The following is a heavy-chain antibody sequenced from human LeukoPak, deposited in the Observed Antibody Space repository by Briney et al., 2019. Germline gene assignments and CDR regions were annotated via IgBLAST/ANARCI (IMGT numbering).Heavy chain of an antibody. CDR1: GFTFSSYA. J-gene: IGHJ4*02. Sequence: PGGSLRLSGAASGFTFSSYAMSWVRQAPGKGLEWVSAISGSGGSTYYADSVKGRFTISRDNSKNTLYLQMNSLRAEDTAVYYCARGLTPEYRTEKVAGTFDYWGQGTLVTVSS. D-gene: IGHD6-19*01. CDR2: ISGSGGST. V-gene: IGHV3-23*01. CDR3: ARGLTPEYRTEKVAGTFDY.